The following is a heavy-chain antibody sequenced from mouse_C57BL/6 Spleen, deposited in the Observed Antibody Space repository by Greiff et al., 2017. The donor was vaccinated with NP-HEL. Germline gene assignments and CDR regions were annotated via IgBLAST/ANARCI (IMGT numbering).Heavy chain of an antibody. CDR1: GYAFSSSW. Sequence: VQLQQSGPELVKPGASVKISCKASGYAFSSSWMNWVKQRPGKGLEWIGRIYPGDGDTNYNGKFKGKATLTADKSSSTAYMQLSSLTSEDSAVYFGARGDGGYCDYWGQGTTLTVSS. CDR3: ARGDGGYCDY. D-gene: IGHD3-3*01. J-gene: IGHJ2*01. V-gene: IGHV1-82*01. CDR2: IYPGDGDT.